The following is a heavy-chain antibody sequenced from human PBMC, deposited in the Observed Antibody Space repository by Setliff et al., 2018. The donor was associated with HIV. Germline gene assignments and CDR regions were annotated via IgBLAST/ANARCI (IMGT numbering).Heavy chain of an antibody. J-gene: IGHJ6*02. CDR1: GGSISSGNHY. CDR2: IYASGST. V-gene: IGHV4-61*09. Sequence: SETLSLTCTVSGGSISSGNHYWAWIRQPAGKGLEWIGHIYASGSTYYNPSLNSRASISVDTSNSQVSLRLTSVTAADTAVYYCAREIPFRGNANMWDYYAMDVWGQGITVTVSS. D-gene: IGHD3-16*01. CDR3: AREIPFRGNANMWDYYAMDV.